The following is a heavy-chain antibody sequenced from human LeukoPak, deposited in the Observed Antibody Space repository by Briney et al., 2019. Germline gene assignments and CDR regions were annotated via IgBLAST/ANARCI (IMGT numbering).Heavy chain of an antibody. Sequence: PSETLSLTCTVSAGSISSDSYYWGWIRQPPGKGLEWIGTIYYSGNTYYNPSLKSRLTISVDTSKNQFSLKLRSVTAADTALYYCASTSPKYYYESSGYSFLFDNWGQGTLVTVSS. CDR1: AGSISSDSYY. V-gene: IGHV4-39*07. CDR2: IYYSGNT. D-gene: IGHD3-22*01. CDR3: ASTSPKYYYESSGYSFLFDN. J-gene: IGHJ4*02.